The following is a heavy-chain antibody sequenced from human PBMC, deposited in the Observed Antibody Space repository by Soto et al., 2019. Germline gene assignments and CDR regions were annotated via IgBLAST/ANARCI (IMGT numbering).Heavy chain of an antibody. CDR2: IYSGGST. CDR3: ARGIWGIRGGLYYFDY. V-gene: IGHV3-66*01. Sequence: EVQLVESGGGLVQPGGSLRLSCAASGFTVSSNYMSWVRQAPGKGLEWVSVIYSGGSTYYADSVKGRFTISRDNSKNTLYLQMNSLRAEDTAVYYCARGIWGIRGGLYYFDYWGQGTLVTVSS. J-gene: IGHJ4*02. CDR1: GFTVSSNY. D-gene: IGHD3-16*01.